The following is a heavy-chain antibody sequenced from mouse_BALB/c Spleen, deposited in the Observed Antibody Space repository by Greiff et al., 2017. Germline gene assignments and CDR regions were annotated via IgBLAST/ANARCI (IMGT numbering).Heavy chain of an antibody. CDR3: AREGNYGSSRYYIDY. CDR2: ISSGGSYT. V-gene: IGHV5-9-4*01. D-gene: IGHD1-1*01. Sequence: EVQLVESGGGLVKPGGSLYLSCAASGFTFSSYAMSWVRQSPEKRLEWVAEISSGGSYTYYPDTVTGRFTISRDNAKNTLYLEMSSLRSEDTAMYYCAREGNYGSSRYYIDYWGQGTTLTVSS. J-gene: IGHJ2*01. CDR1: GFTFSSYA.